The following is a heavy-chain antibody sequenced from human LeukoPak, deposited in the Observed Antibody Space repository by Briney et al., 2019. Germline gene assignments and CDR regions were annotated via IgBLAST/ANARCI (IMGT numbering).Heavy chain of an antibody. CDR3: ARDQNKYDSSGYYYYQYGMDV. Sequence: PSETLSLTCTVSGGSISSGDYYWTWIRQPPGKGLEWIGYIYYSGSTHYNPSLKSRVSISVDTAKNQFSLNLSSVTAAGTAVYYCARDQNKYDSSGYYYYQYGMDVWGQGTTVTVSS. V-gene: IGHV4-30-4*01. CDR1: GGSISSGDYY. CDR2: IYYSGST. D-gene: IGHD3-22*01. J-gene: IGHJ6*02.